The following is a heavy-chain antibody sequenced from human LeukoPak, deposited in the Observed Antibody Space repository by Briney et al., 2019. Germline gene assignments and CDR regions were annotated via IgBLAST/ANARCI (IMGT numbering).Heavy chain of an antibody. CDR1: GFTFSSYG. V-gene: IGHV3-30*02. CDR2: IRYDGSNK. J-gene: IGHJ4*02. Sequence: PGGSLRLSCAASGFTFSSYGMHWVRQAPGKGLEWVAFIRYDGSNKYYADSVKGRFTISRDNSKNTLYLQMNSLRAEDTAVYYCARDSPIWFGELLIFDYWGQGTLVTVSS. CDR3: ARDSPIWFGELLIFDY. D-gene: IGHD3-10*01.